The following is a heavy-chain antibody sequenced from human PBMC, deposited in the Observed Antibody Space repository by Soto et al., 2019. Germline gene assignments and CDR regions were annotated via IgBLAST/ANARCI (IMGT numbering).Heavy chain of an antibody. J-gene: IGHJ4*02. CDR1: GGIFNNST. V-gene: IGHV1-69*02. CDR2: IAPIVDIV. CDR3: ARAVCLGACCYLEV. Sequence: ASVKVSCNASGGIFNNSTITWVRQAPGQGLEWMGRIAPIVDIVSYAQTLQDRITITADTSTTTAYMELSSLRSDDTAVYYCARAVCLGACCYLEVWGQGTLVTVSS. D-gene: IGHD2-15*01.